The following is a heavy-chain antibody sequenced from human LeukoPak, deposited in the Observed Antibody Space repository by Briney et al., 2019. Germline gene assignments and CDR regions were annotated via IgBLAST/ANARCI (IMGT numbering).Heavy chain of an antibody. CDR2: IKQDGSEK. J-gene: IGHJ6*02. CDR1: GFTFSSYW. D-gene: IGHD3-9*01. Sequence: GGSLRLSCAASGFTFSSYWMSWVRQAPGKGLEWVANIKQDGSEKYYVDSVKGRFTISRDNAKNSLYLQMNSLRAEDTAVYYCAREGYDILTGYYHGMDVWGQGTTVTVSS. V-gene: IGHV3-7*01. CDR3: AREGYDILTGYYHGMDV.